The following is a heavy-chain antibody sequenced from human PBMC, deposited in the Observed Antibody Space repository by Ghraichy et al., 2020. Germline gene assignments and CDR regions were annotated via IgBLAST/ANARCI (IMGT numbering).Heavy chain of an antibody. D-gene: IGHD2-15*01. J-gene: IGHJ5*02. V-gene: IGHV3-23*01. CDR1: GFTFSSYT. CDR2: ISGSGRTT. Sequence: GESLNISCAASGFTFSSYTMTWVRHAPGKGLEWVSTISGSGRTTYYADSVKGRFTMSRDNSENTLYLQMNSLRTEDAAIYYCAKAWGYCSGGTCPPYNWFDPWGQGPLVTVSS. CDR3: AKAWGYCSGGTCPPYNWFDP.